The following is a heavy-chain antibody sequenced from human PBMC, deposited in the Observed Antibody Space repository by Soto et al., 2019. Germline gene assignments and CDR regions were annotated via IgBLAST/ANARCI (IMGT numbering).Heavy chain of an antibody. CDR2: ISSIGDMT. V-gene: IGHV3-64*01. J-gene: IGHJ5*02. D-gene: IGHD1-26*01. CDR3: ARGPGSGNYDNGWFAP. Sequence: EVQLVESGGGLVQPGGSLRLSCAASGFTFSSYAMFWVRQAPGKGLEYVSAISSIGDMTYYANSVKGRFTISRDNSKNTLYLQMGSLRAEDMAVYDCARGPGSGNYDNGWFAPWGQGTLVTVSS. CDR1: GFTFSSYA.